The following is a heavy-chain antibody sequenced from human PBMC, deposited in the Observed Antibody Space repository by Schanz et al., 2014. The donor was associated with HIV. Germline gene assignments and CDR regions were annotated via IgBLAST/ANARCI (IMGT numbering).Heavy chain of an antibody. D-gene: IGHD3-22*01. V-gene: IGHV3-23*01. CDR1: GFTFSGYA. J-gene: IGHJ4*02. Sequence: EVQLLESGGGLVQPGGSVRLSCAASGFTFSGYAVSWVRQAPGKGLEWVSSITESGGRTYYADSVNGRFTISRDNSKNTLYLQMTTLRTEDTAVYYCAKPEYDSRGNSQSHFDYWGQGTLVTVSS. CDR2: ITESGGRT. CDR3: AKPEYDSRGNSQSHFDY.